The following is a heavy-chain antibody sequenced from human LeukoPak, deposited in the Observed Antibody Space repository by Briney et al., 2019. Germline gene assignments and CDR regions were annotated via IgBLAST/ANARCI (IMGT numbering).Heavy chain of an antibody. V-gene: IGHV3-21*01. J-gene: IGHJ4*02. CDR3: ARGLRGVVAAAGSVDY. Sequence: GGSLRLSCAVSGFTFSSYNMNWVRQAPGKGLEWVSSISSSSSYIYYADSVKGRFTISRDNAKNSLYLQMNSLRAEDTAVYYCARGLRGVVAAAGSVDYWGQGTLVTVSS. CDR1: GFTFSSYN. CDR2: ISSSSSYI. D-gene: IGHD6-13*01.